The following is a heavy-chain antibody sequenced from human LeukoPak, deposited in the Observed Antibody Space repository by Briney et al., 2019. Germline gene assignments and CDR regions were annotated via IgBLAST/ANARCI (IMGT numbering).Heavy chain of an antibody. J-gene: IGHJ4*02. CDR2: IWYDGSNI. Sequence: GGSLRLSCAASTFTFSNFGMHWVRQAPGKGLEWVAAIWYDGSNIYYADSVKGRFTVSRDNSKNTLYLQMNSLRAEDTAVYYCARDLKSGYSFGFDLWGQGTLVTVSP. CDR1: TFTFSNFG. CDR3: ARDLKSGYSFGFDL. V-gene: IGHV3-33*01. D-gene: IGHD5-18*01.